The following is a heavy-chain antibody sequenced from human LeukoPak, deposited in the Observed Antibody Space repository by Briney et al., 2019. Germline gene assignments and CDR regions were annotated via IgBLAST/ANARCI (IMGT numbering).Heavy chain of an antibody. CDR1: GGSINSNSYY. CDR2: IYYSGST. Sequence: TSETLSLTCTVSGGSINSNSYYWGWIRWPPGKWLEWIGSIYYSGSTYDNPSLKSRVTMSVDTPKNQFSLKLNSVTAADSAVYYCARADNYNFGSGSHLGFDYWGQGTLVTVSS. D-gene: IGHD3-10*01. J-gene: IGHJ4*02. V-gene: IGHV4-39*01. CDR3: ARADNYNFGSGSHLGFDY.